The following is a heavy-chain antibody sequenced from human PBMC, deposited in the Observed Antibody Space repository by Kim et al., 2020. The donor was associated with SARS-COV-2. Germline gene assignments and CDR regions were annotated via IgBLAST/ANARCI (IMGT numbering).Heavy chain of an antibody. Sequence: TNYAQKFQGRVTRTRDTSISTAYMELSRLRSDDTAVYYCARDRVGAPNDYWGQGTLVTVSS. CDR2: T. V-gene: IGHV1-2*02. J-gene: IGHJ4*02. D-gene: IGHD1-26*01. CDR3: ARDRVGAPNDY.